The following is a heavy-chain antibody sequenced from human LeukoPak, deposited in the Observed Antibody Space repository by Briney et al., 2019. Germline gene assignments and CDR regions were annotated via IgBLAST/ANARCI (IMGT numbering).Heavy chain of an antibody. CDR2: INTNTGNP. J-gene: IGHJ6*02. Sequence: ASVKVSCKASGYTFTNYAVNWVRQAPGQGLEWMGWINTNTGNPTYGRDFTGRFVFSLDTSVSTAYLQISSLKAEDTAVYYCAREREQLGYYYYYGMDVWGQGTTVTVSS. D-gene: IGHD6-13*01. V-gene: IGHV7-4-1*02. CDR1: GYTFTNYA. CDR3: AREREQLGYYYYYGMDV.